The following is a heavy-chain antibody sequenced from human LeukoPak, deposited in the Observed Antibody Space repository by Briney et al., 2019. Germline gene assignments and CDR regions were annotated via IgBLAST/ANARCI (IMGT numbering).Heavy chain of an antibody. V-gene: IGHV3-48*01. CDR2: ITSSSSTI. CDR3: GRVSGTFGELY. CDR1: GFTFSSYS. J-gene: IGHJ4*02. Sequence: GGSLRLSCAASGFTFSSYSMNWVRQAPGEGLEWVSYITSSSSTIYYADSVKGRFTISREDSRNTLFLQMNSLKVEDTAVYYCGRVSGTFGELYWGQGTLVTVSS. D-gene: IGHD3-10*01.